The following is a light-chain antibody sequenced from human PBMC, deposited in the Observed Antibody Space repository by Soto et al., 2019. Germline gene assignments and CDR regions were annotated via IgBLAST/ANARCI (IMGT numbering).Light chain of an antibody. CDR3: QKYYAALIT. Sequence: DIPMTQSPSSLSASVGDRVTITCRASQGISNSLAWYQQKPGKVPKLLIYAASTLQSGVPSRFSGSGSGTDFSLTMSSLQPEDVATYYCQKYYAALITFGPGTRVDIK. CDR1: QGISNS. CDR2: AAS. V-gene: IGKV1-27*01. J-gene: IGKJ3*01.